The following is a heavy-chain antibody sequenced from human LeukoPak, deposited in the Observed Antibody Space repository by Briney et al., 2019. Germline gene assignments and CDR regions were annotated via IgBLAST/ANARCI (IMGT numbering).Heavy chain of an antibody. J-gene: IGHJ4*02. Sequence: PGGSLRLSCAASGFTFSDYIMNWVRQAPGKGLEWVASISRNSTYIHYADSVKGRFTISRDNARNSLFLQMNSLRAEDTAIYYCARDEGYYFDSWGQETQVTVSS. V-gene: IGHV3-21*01. CDR3: ARDEGYYFDS. CDR2: ISRNSTYI. CDR1: GFTFSDYI.